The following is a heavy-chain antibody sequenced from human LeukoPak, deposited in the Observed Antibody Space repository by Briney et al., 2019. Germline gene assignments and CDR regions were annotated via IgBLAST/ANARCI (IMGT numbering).Heavy chain of an antibody. CDR3: ARGPPHDAFDI. V-gene: IGHV4-4*02. CDR2: IYHSGST. J-gene: IGHJ3*02. CDR1: GGSISNENW. Sequence: PSETLSLTCAVSGGSISNENWWGWVRRPPGKGLEWIGEIYHSGSTNYIPSLKSRVTISVDKSKNQFSLKLSSVTAADTAVYYCARGPPHDAFDIWGQGTMVTVSS. D-gene: IGHD1-14*01.